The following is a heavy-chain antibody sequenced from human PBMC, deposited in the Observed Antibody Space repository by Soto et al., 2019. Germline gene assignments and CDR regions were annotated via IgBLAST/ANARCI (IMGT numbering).Heavy chain of an antibody. D-gene: IGHD6-6*01. CDR1: GFTFSSYS. V-gene: IGHV3-21*01. Sequence: GESLKISCAASGFTFSSYSMNWVRQAPGKGLEWVSSISSSSSYIYYADSVKGRFTISRDNAKNSLYLQMNSLRAEDTAVYYCARDQGIAARPPYYYGMDVWGQGTTVTVSS. CDR2: ISSSSSYI. CDR3: ARDQGIAARPPYYYGMDV. J-gene: IGHJ6*02.